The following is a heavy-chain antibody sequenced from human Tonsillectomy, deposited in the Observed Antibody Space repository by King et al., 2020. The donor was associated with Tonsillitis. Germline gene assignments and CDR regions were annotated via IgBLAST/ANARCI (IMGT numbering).Heavy chain of an antibody. J-gene: IGHJ1*01. Sequence: VQLQESGPGLVKPSQTLSLTCTVSGGSISSGGYYWSWIRQHPGKGLEWIGYIYYSGSTYYNPSLKRRVTISVDTSKNQFSLKLSSVTAADTAVYYCARDDRDYYGFTRFQHWGQGTLVTVSS. CDR2: IYYSGST. CDR3: ARDDRDYYGFTRFQH. V-gene: IGHV4-31*03. CDR1: GGSISSGGYY. D-gene: IGHD3-10*01.